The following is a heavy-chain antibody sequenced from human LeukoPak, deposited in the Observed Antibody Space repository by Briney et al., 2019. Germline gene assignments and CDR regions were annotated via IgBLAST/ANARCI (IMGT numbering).Heavy chain of an antibody. CDR2: ISGSGGST. CDR3: AKDLTYYDSSGYCDY. D-gene: IGHD3-22*01. J-gene: IGHJ4*02. Sequence: GMSLRLSCAASGFTFSSYGMHWVRQAPGKGLEWVSAISGSGGSTYYADSVKGRFTISRDNSKNTLYLQMNSLRAEDTAVYYCAKDLTYYDSSGYCDYWGQGTLVTVSS. V-gene: IGHV3-23*01. CDR1: GFTFSSYG.